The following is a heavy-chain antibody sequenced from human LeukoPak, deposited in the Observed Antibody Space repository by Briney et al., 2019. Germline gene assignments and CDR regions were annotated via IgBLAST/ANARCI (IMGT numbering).Heavy chain of an antibody. J-gene: IGHJ4*02. CDR2: INHSGST. Sequence: SETLSLTCTVSGGSISRSSYYWGWIRQPPGKGLEWIGEINHSGSTNYNPSLKRRVTISVDTSKNPFSLKLSSVTAADTAVYYCARGIPRFGAAAGNPDYWGQGTLVTVSS. V-gene: IGHV4-39*07. D-gene: IGHD6-13*01. CDR3: ARGIPRFGAAAGNPDY. CDR1: GGSISRSSYY.